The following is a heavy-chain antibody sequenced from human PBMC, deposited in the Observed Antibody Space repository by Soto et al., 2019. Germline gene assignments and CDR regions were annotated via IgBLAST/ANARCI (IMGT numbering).Heavy chain of an antibody. D-gene: IGHD2-21*01. CDR1: GFTFSNAW. V-gene: IGHV3-15*07. J-gene: IGHJ6*02. CDR3: TAPRLWRTRRYGMDV. CDR2: IKSKTDGGTT. Sequence: GGSLRLSCAASGFTFSNAWMNWVRQAPGKGLEWVGRIKSKTDGGTTDYAAPVKGRFTISRDDSKNTLYLQMNSLKTEDTAVYYCTAPRLWRTRRYGMDVWGQGTTVTVSS.